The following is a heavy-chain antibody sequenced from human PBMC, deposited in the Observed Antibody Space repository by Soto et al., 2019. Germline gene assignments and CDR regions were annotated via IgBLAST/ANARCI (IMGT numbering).Heavy chain of an antibody. CDR2: ISYDGSNK. CDR1: GFTFSSYG. J-gene: IGHJ4*02. CDR3: ANTAKYWSAPLDY. Sequence: GGSLRLSCAASGFTFSSYGMHWVRQAPGKGLEWVAVISYDGSNKYYADSVKGRFTISRDNSKNTLYLQMNSLRAEDTAVYYCANTAKYWSAPLDYWGQGTLVTVSS. D-gene: IGHD2-8*02. V-gene: IGHV3-30*18.